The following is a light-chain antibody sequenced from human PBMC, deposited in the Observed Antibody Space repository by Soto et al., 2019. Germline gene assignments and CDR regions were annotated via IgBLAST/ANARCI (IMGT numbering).Light chain of an antibody. J-gene: IGLJ3*02. CDR3: ETWDTNIRV. CDR2: LEGSGSY. V-gene: IGLV4-60*02. CDR1: SGRSNHI. Sequence: QPVLTQSSSASAYLGSSVKLTCTLSSGRSNHIIAWHQQQPGKAPRYLMKLEGSGSYNKGSGVPDRFSGSSSGAVRYLTISNLQFEDEADYYCETWDTNIRVFGGGAKLTVL.